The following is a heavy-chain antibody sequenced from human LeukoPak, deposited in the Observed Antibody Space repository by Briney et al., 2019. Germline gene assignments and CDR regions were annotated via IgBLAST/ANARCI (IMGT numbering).Heavy chain of an antibody. V-gene: IGHV1-69*04. Sequence: ASVKFSCKASGGTFSSYAISWVRQAPGQGLEWMGRIIPILGIANYAQKFQGRVTITADKSTSTAYMELSSLRFEDTAVYYCARTRGYSYGPLDYWGQGTLVTVSS. D-gene: IGHD5-18*01. CDR2: IIPILGIA. CDR1: GGTFSSYA. CDR3: ARTRGYSYGPLDY. J-gene: IGHJ4*02.